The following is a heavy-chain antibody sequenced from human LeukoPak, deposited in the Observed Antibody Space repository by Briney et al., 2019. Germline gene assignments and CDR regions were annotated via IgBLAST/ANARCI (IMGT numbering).Heavy chain of an antibody. CDR3: VRDRGDLDAFDI. CDR2: IWYDGSNK. CDR1: GFTFSSYG. D-gene: IGHD2-21*02. Sequence: PGGSLRLSCAASGFTFSSYGMHWVRQAPGKGLEWVAVIWYDGSNKYYADSVKGRFTISRDIPKNTLYLQMNSLRAEDTAVFYCVRDRGDLDAFDIWGRGTMVTVSS. V-gene: IGHV3-33*01. J-gene: IGHJ3*02.